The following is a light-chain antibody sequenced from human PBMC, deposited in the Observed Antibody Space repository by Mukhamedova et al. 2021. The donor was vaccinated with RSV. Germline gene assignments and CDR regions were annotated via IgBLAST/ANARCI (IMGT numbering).Light chain of an antibody. V-gene: IGKV1-5*03. Sequence: WYQRRVHGKAPKLLISRASSLESGVPSRFSGSGSGTKFTLTISSLQPDDLATYHCQQYRSYSPYTFGQGTKLEI. J-gene: IGKJ2*01. CDR2: RAS. CDR3: QQYRSYSPYT.